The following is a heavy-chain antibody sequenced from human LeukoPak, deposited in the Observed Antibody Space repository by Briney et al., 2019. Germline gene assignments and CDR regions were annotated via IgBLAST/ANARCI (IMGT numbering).Heavy chain of an antibody. J-gene: IGHJ5*02. CDR3: ARDDNSGYYSGP. D-gene: IGHD3-22*01. CDR1: KYTFTGYY. Sequence: GASVKVSCKTSKYTFTGYYIHWVRQAPGQGLEWMGRINPSSGGTNYAQKFQGRVTMTRDTSISTAYMELSRLRSDDTAVYYCARDDNSGYYSGPWGQRTLVTVSS. V-gene: IGHV1-2*06. CDR2: INPSSGGT.